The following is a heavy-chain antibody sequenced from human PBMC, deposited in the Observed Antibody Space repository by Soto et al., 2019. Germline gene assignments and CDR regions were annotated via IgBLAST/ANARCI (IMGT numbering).Heavy chain of an antibody. V-gene: IGHV3-30*18. Sequence: PGGALRPSCAASGFTFSSYAMHWIGQTPGKGLAWVAVMSSDGASKYYADSVKGRFTISRDNAKYTLYLQMNSLRGDDSAVYYCAKVGTSSPRDWFDPWGQGTLVTVSS. CDR1: GFTFSSYA. J-gene: IGHJ5*02. CDR3: AKVGTSSPRDWFDP. D-gene: IGHD6-6*01. CDR2: MSSDGASK.